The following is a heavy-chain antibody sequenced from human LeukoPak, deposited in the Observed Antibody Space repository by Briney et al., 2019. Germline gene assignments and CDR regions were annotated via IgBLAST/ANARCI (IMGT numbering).Heavy chain of an antibody. Sequence: SGTLSLTSAVYVGAFSGYYWGGIRQPPGEGVERSGEINNSGRTQYTTSPTRRVTISVYTPKNPSSLQISPLTAADTAVYYCARVRRVYSGSYKFDYWGQGTLLTVSS. V-gene: IGHV4-34*01. J-gene: IGHJ4*02. CDR1: VGAFSGYY. CDR3: ARVRRVYSGSYKFDY. CDR2: INNSGRT. D-gene: IGHD1-26*01.